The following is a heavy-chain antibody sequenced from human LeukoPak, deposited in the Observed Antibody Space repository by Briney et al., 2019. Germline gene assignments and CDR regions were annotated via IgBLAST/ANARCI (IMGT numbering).Heavy chain of an antibody. J-gene: IGHJ5*02. CDR1: GFTFSGSA. V-gene: IGHV3-73*01. CDR3: TRLFAGNRFDP. CDR2: IRSKSNSYAT. Sequence: GGSLRLSCAASGFTFSGSAMHWVRQASGKGLEWFGRIRSKSNSYATAYAASVKGRFTISRDDSQSTAYLQMNSLKTEDTPVYYCTRLFAGNRFDPWGQGTLVTVPS.